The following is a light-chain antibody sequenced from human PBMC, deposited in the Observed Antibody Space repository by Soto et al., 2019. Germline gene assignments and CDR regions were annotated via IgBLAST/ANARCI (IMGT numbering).Light chain of an antibody. CDR2: DAS. Sequence: EIVLTQSPGTLSLSPGERATLSCRASESISNSYLAWYQQRPGQPPRLLIYDASSRATGIPDRFSGSGSGTDFTLTISRLGPEDFAVYYCRQYGSSLLTFGGGTKVESK. J-gene: IGKJ4*01. CDR3: RQYGSSLLT. V-gene: IGKV3-20*01. CDR1: ESISNSY.